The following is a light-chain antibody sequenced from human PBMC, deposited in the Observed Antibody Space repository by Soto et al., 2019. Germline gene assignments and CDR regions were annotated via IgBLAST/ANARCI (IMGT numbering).Light chain of an antibody. Sequence: EIVLTQSPATLSLSPGERATLSCSSSQSVSRYLAWYQQKPGQATRLLIYGTSSRASGIPGRFSGSGSGTDFTLTISRLEPEDFAVYYCQQYGSSPPITFGQGTRLEIK. J-gene: IGKJ5*01. CDR2: GTS. V-gene: IGKV3-20*01. CDR1: QSVSRY. CDR3: QQYGSSPPIT.